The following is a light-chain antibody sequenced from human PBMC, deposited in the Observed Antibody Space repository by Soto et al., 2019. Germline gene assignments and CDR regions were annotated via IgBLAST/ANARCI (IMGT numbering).Light chain of an antibody. CDR1: QSISNY. CDR2: GAS. CDR3: QQSYSTPKT. J-gene: IGKJ1*01. V-gene: IGKV1-39*01. Sequence: DIQMTQSPSSLSASLGDRVTVTCRSSQSISNYLNWYQQKPGKAPKLLIYGASNLQTGVPSRFRGSASGTDFTLTISSLQPEDFATYYCQQSYSTPKTFGQGTKVDIK.